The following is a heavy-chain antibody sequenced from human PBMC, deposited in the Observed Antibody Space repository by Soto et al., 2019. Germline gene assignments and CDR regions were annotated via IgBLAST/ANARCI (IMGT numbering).Heavy chain of an antibody. CDR3: ARAWYSSGWFDY. D-gene: IGHD6-19*01. CDR2: IYTIGST. Sequence: ETLCLTCAVSGSYISSYDWRLIRQPAGKGLEWIGRIYTIGSTNYNPSLKSRFTMSVDTSKNQFSLKLSSVTAADTAVYYCARAWYSSGWFDYWGQGTLVTVSS. J-gene: IGHJ4*02. CDR1: GSYISSYD. V-gene: IGHV4-4*07.